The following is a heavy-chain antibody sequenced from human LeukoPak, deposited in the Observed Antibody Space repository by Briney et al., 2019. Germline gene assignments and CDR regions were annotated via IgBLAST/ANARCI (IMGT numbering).Heavy chain of an antibody. CDR3: ARDRGSSGWYEFDY. Sequence: PGGSLRLSCAASGFTSSSFWMSWVPRAPGRGLGWVANIKQDGSEKYYVDSVKGRFTISRDNAKNSLYLQMNSLRAEDTAVYYCARDRGSSGWYEFDYWGQGTLVTVSS. CDR1: GFTSSSFW. V-gene: IGHV3-7*01. D-gene: IGHD6-19*01. J-gene: IGHJ4*02. CDR2: IKQDGSEK.